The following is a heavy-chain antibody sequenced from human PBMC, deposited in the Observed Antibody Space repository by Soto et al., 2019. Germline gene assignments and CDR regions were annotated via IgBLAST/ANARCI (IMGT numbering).Heavy chain of an antibody. J-gene: IGHJ5*02. Sequence: SVKVSCKASGFTFTSSAVQWVRQARGQRLEWIGWIVVGSGNTNYAQKFQERVTITRDMSTSTAYMELSSLRSEDTAVYYCARDGSTSCRHWFDPWGQGTLVTVSS. D-gene: IGHD2-2*01. CDR2: IVVGSGNT. CDR1: GFTFTSSA. CDR3: ARDGSTSCRHWFDP. V-gene: IGHV1-58*01.